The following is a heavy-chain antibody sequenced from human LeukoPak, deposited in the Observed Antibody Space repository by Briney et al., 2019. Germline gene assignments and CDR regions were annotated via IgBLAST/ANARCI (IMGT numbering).Heavy chain of an antibody. CDR3: AKDQNSVGSSYNY. Sequence: GGSLRLSCAASGNYWMHWVRQVPGKGLVWVSHINSDGSWTSYADSVKGRFTISKDNAKNTLYLQMNSLRAEDTAVYYCAKDQNSVGSSYNYWGQGTLVTVSS. V-gene: IGHV3-74*01. CDR2: INSDGSWT. CDR1: GNYW. D-gene: IGHD6-6*01. J-gene: IGHJ4*02.